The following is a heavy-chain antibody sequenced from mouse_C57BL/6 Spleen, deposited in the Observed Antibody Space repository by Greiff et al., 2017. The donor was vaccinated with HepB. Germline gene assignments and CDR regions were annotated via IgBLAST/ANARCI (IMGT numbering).Heavy chain of an antibody. V-gene: IGHV1-76*01. Sequence: QVQLQQSGAELVRPGASVKLSCKASGYTFTDYYINWVKQRPGQGLEWIARIYPGSGNTYYNEKFKGKATLTAEKSSSTAYMQLSSLTSEDSAVYFCARGYYGSSYHFDYWGQGTTLTVSS. J-gene: IGHJ2*01. CDR3: ARGYYGSSYHFDY. CDR2: IYPGSGNT. D-gene: IGHD1-1*01. CDR1: GYTFTDYY.